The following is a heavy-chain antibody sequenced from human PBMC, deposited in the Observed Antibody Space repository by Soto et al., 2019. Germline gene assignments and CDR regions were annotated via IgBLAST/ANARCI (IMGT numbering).Heavy chain of an antibody. V-gene: IGHV4-61*01. D-gene: IGHD6-6*01. CDR3: ARIHSSSSSDMDV. CDR2: IYYSGSA. CDR1: GGSVSSGSYY. Sequence: PSETLSLTCTVSGGSVSSGSYYWSWIRQPPGKGLEWIGYIYYSGSANYNPSLKTRVTISVDTSKNQFSLQLNSVTPEDTAVYYCARIHSSSSSDMDVWGQGTTVTVS. J-gene: IGHJ6*02.